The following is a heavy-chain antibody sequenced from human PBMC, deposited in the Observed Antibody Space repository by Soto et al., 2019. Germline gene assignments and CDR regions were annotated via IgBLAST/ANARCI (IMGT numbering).Heavy chain of an antibody. CDR3: ARDRKWFGESAYGMYV. CDR2: ISYDGSNK. V-gene: IGHV3-30-3*01. J-gene: IGHJ6*02. D-gene: IGHD3-10*01. Sequence: GGSLRLSCAASGFTFSSYDMHWVRQAPGKGLEWVAVISYDGSNKYYADSVKGRFTISRDNSKNTLFLQMNSLRAEDTAVYYCARDRKWFGESAYGMYVWGQGTTVTVSS. CDR1: GFTFSSYD.